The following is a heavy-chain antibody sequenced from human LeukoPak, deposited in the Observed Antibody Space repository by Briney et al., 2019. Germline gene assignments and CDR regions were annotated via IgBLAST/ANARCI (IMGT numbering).Heavy chain of an antibody. V-gene: IGHV3-53*01. D-gene: IGHD3-3*01. CDR2: IYSGGTT. CDR1: GLTVSSNY. J-gene: IGHJ3*02. CDR3: ARDRGRFYAFDI. Sequence: GGSLRLSCAPSGLTVSSNYMSSVRQAPGKGLGWVSVIYSGGTTYYADSVKGRFTISRDNSKSTLYLQMNSLRAEDTAVYYCARDRGRFYAFDIWGQGTMVTVSS.